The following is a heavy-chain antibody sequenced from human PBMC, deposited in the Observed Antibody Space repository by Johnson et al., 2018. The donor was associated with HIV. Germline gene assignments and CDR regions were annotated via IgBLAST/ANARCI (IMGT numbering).Heavy chain of an antibody. CDR2: ISSSGSNI. V-gene: IGHV3-11*04. J-gene: IGHJ3*02. CDR1: GFTFSDYY. CDR3: ARVGAKFDGFEI. D-gene: IGHD4/OR15-4a*01. Sequence: QMLLVESGGGLVKPGGSLRLSCAPSGFTFSDYYMSWMRQAPGQGLEWVSYISSSGSNIYKADSVKGRFTISRDNAKNSLFLQMNSLRAEDTAVYYCARVGAKFDGFEIWGQGTMGTVSS.